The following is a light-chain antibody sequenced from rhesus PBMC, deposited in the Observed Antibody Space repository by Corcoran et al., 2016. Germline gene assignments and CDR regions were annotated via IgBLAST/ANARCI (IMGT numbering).Light chain of an antibody. V-gene: IGLV2-19*02. CDR3: SSYAGSGTFI. CDR2: EVS. J-gene: IGLJ1*01. Sequence: QAAPTQSPSVSGSAGQSVTISCTGTSSDIGYYNAVSWYQQHPGNAPKLMIYEVSKRPAGVSVRFSGSKSGNTASLTISGLQAEDEADYYCSSYAGSGTFIFGAGTRLTVL. CDR1: SSDIGYYNA.